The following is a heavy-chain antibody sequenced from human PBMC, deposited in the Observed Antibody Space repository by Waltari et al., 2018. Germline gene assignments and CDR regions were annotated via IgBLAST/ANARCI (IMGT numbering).Heavy chain of an antibody. CDR1: GGSISSTDYY. D-gene: IGHD5-12*01. V-gene: IGHV4-30-4*08. J-gene: IGHJ4*02. Sequence: QVQLQESGPGLVKPSQTLSLTFTVSGGSISSTDYYWSWVRQPPGGGLEWIGYIYSTGRTYYKSSLKSRIAMSLDRSKNQFSLKLRSVTAADTAVYFCARFLSGSYFDYWGQGTLVPVPS. CDR2: IYSTGRT. CDR3: ARFLSGSYFDY.